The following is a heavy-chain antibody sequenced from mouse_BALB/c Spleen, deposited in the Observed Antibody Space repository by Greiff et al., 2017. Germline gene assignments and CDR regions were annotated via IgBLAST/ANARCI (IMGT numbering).Heavy chain of an antibody. CDR1: GYTFTSYW. CDR3: ARGEARATAAMDY. Sequence: QVQLQQSGAELVKPGASVKLSCKTSGYTFTSYWIQWVKQRPGQGLGWIGEIFPGTGTTYYNEKFKGKATLTIDTSSSTAYMQLSSLTSEDSAVYFCARGEARATAAMDYWGQGTSVTVSS. J-gene: IGHJ4*01. CDR2: IFPGTGTT. D-gene: IGHD3-1*01. V-gene: IGHV1S132*01.